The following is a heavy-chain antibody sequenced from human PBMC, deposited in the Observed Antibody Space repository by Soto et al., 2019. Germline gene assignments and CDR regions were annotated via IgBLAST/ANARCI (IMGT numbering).Heavy chain of an antibody. CDR2: IYYSGST. V-gene: IGHV4-30-4*01. CDR1: GGSISSGDYY. D-gene: IGHD3-10*01. Sequence: ASETLSLTCTVSGGSISSGDYYWSWIRQPPGKGLEWIGYIYYSGSTYYNPSLKSRVTISVDTSKNQFSLKLSSVTAADTAVYYCASLWFGEGGGMDVWGQGTTVTV. J-gene: IGHJ6*02. CDR3: ASLWFGEGGGMDV.